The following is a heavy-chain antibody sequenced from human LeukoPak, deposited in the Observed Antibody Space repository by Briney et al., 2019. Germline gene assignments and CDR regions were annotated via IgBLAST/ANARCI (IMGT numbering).Heavy chain of an antibody. D-gene: IGHD5-18*01. CDR1: GYSFTSYW. CDR3: ARRNTAMVNAFDI. J-gene: IGHJ3*02. Sequence: PGESLQISCQGSGYSFTSYWIGWGRQVPGKGLEWMGIIYPGDSDTRYSPSFQGQVTISADKSISTAYLQWSSLKASDTAMYYCARRNTAMVNAFDIWGQGTMVTVSS. V-gene: IGHV5-51*01. CDR2: IYPGDSDT.